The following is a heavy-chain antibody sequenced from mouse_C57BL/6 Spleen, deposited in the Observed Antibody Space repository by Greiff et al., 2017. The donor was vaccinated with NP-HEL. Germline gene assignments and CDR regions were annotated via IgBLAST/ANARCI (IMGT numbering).Heavy chain of an antibody. V-gene: IGHV1-76*01. J-gene: IGHJ2*01. CDR1: GYTFTDYY. CDR3: ARQDDYHFDY. Sequence: VQLQQSGAELVGPGASVKLSCKASGYTFTDYYINWVKQRPGQGLEWIARIYPGSGNTYYNEKFKGKATLTAEKSSSTAYMQLSSLTSEDSAVYFCARQDDYHFDYWGQSTTLTVSS. D-gene: IGHD2-4*01. CDR2: IYPGSGNT.